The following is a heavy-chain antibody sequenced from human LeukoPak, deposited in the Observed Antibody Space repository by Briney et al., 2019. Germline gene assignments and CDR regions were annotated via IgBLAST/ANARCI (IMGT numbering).Heavy chain of an antibody. V-gene: IGHV3-30*02. Sequence: AGGSLRLSCAASGFTFSSYGMHWVRQAPGKGLERVAFIRYDGSNKYYADSVKRRFTISRDNSTNTLYLQMNSLRAEDTAVYYCAKDLIEYWGRGWPIDYWGQGSLVTVSS. CDR3: AKDLIEYWGRGWPIDY. CDR1: GFTFSSYG. J-gene: IGHJ4*02. CDR2: IRYDGSNK. D-gene: IGHD6-19*01.